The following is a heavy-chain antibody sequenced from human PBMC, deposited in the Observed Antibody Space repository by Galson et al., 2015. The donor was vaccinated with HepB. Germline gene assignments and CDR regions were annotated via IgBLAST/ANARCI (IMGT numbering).Heavy chain of an antibody. Sequence: SLRLSCAASGFTFSSYAMHWVRQAPGKGLEWVAVISYDGSNKYYADSVKGRFTISRDNSKNTLYLQMNSLRAEDTAVYYCARDFKIAAAGDYYYYYGMDVWGQGTTVTVSS. D-gene: IGHD6-13*01. CDR1: GFTFSSYA. V-gene: IGHV3-30-3*01. J-gene: IGHJ6*02. CDR3: ARDFKIAAAGDYYYYYGMDV. CDR2: ISYDGSNK.